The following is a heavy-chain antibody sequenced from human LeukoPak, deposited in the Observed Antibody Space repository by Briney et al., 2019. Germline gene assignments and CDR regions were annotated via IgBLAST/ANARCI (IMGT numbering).Heavy chain of an antibody. CDR2: IYYSGST. CDR1: GGSISSSNYY. V-gene: IGHV4-39*01. Sequence: SETLSLTCTVSGGSISSSNYYWGWIRQPPGKGLEWIGCIYYSGSTYYNASFKSGVTISVDTSKNQFSLKLSSVTAADTAVYYCARQSSDILTGYYRGPYYYYGMDVWGQGTTVTVSS. D-gene: IGHD3-9*01. J-gene: IGHJ6*02. CDR3: ARQSSDILTGYYRGPYYYYGMDV.